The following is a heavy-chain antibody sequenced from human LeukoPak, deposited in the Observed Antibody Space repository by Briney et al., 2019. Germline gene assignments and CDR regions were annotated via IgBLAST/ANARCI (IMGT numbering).Heavy chain of an antibody. Sequence: PGRSLRLSCAASGFTFDDYATHWVRQAPGKGLGWVSGNSWNSGSIGYADSVKGRFTISRDNAKNSLYLQMNSLRAEDTALYYCAKESYCSGGSCYSSVIGDWYYYGMDVWGQGTTVTVSS. D-gene: IGHD2-15*01. V-gene: IGHV3-9*01. CDR3: AKESYCSGGSCYSSVIGDWYYYGMDV. CDR1: GFTFDDYA. J-gene: IGHJ6*02. CDR2: NSWNSGSI.